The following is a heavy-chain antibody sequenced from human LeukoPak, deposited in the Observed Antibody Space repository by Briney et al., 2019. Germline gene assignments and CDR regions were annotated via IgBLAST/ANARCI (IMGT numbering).Heavy chain of an antibody. V-gene: IGHV3-33*01. J-gene: IGHJ4*02. D-gene: IGHD6-13*01. CDR2: IWYDGRKE. CDR1: GFTFTSYG. Sequence: GTSLRLSCAASGFTFTSYGMHWVRQAPGKGLEWVALIWYDGRKEYYADSVKGRFTISRDDSRNTLYLQMNGLRAEDTAVYCCARLGSSWSSDYWGQGTLVTVSS. CDR3: ARLGSSWSSDY.